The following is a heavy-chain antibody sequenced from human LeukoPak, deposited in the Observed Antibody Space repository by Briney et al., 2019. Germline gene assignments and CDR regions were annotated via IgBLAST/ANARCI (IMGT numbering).Heavy chain of an antibody. J-gene: IGHJ4*02. Sequence: TSETLSLTCTVSGGSISGYYWSWIRQPPGKGLEWIGYIYSSGSTNYNPSLKSRVIISVDTSKNQFSLKLRSVTAAGTAVYYCAKHGPGGYFDYWGQGTLVTVSS. CDR3: AKHGPGGYFDY. CDR1: GGSISGYY. CDR2: IYSSGST. V-gene: IGHV4-59*08. D-gene: IGHD3-10*01.